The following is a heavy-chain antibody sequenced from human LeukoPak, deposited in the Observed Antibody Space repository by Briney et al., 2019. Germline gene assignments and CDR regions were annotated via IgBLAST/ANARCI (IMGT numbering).Heavy chain of an antibody. D-gene: IGHD3-22*01. CDR2: INQDGSDQ. Sequence: PGGSLRVSCVASGFTFSAKWMSWVRQAPGKGLEWVATINQDGSDQYYVDSVKGRFTISRDNAKNSLDLQMNSLRAEDTAVYYCAGDYSSGRDFWGQGTLVTVSS. V-gene: IGHV3-7*04. CDR3: AGDYSSGRDF. CDR1: GFTFSAKW. J-gene: IGHJ4*02.